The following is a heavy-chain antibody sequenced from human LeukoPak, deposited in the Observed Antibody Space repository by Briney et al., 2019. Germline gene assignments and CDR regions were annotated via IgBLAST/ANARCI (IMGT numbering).Heavy chain of an antibody. CDR3: ARRLGGYYPIDI. CDR1: GGSIGSDY. V-gene: IGHV4-59*01. J-gene: IGHJ3*02. D-gene: IGHD3-22*01. CDR2: IYYTGST. Sequence: SETLSLTCTVSGGSIGSDYWSWIRQPPGKGLEWIGFIYYTGSTNYNPSLKSRVTISVDTSKNQFSLKLRSVTAADTAVYYCARRLGGYYPIDIWGQGTMVTVSS.